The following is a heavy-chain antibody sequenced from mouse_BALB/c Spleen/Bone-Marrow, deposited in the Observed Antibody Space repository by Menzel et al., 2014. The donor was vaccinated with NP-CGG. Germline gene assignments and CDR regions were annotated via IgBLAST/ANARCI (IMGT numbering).Heavy chain of an antibody. V-gene: IGHV14-3*02. CDR1: GFNTKDTY. D-gene: IGHD2-2*01. CDR2: IDPANGNT. J-gene: IGHJ2*01. CDR3: ASYVYGYYFDY. Sequence: EVHLVESGAELVKPGASVKLSCTASGFNTKDTYMHWVKQRPEXXXEWIGRIDPANGNTKYDPKFQGKVSITADTSSNTAYLQLSSLTSKDTAIYYYASYVYGYYFDYWGQGTTLTVSS.